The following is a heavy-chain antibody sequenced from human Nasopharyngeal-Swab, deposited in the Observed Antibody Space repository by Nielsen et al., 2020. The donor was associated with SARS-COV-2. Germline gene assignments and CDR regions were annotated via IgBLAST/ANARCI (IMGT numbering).Heavy chain of an antibody. CDR1: GFTFSDYY. Sequence: GGSLRLSCAASGFTFSDYYMSWIRQAPGKGLEWVSYISSSSSYTNYADSVKGRFTISRENAKNSLYLQMNSLRAEDTAVYYCASCKGYCTGGVCYTSPLGYWGQGTLVTVSS. V-gene: IGHV3-11*06. CDR3: ASCKGYCTGGVCYTSPLGY. J-gene: IGHJ4*02. D-gene: IGHD2-8*02. CDR2: ISSSSSYT.